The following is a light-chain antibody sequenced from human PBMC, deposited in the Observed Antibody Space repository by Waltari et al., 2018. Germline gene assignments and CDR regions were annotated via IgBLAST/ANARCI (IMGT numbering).Light chain of an antibody. J-gene: IGKJ2*03. CDR3: MQGTHWPVYS. CDR1: RSLVHSNGNTY. V-gene: IGKV2-30*02. Sequence: DVVLTQSPLSLPVTLGQPASISCRSSRSLVHSNGNTYLAWFHQRPCQSQRRLLYRVSERDSGVPDRFNGSGSATDFTLRISRVEAEDVGLYYCMQGTHWPVYSFGQGTKLEIK. CDR2: RVS.